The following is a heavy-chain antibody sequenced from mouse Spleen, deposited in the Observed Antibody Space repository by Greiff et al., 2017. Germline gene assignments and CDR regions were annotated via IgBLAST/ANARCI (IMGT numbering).Heavy chain of an antibody. CDR2: IYPGDGDT. Sequence: VQLQQSGPELVKPGASVKISCKASGYAFSSSWMNWVKQRPGKGLEWIGRIYPGDGDTNYNGKFKGKATLTADKSSSTAYMQLSSLTSEDSAVYFCARSVFPDYWGQGTTLTVSS. CDR1: GYAFSSSW. V-gene: IGHV1-82*01. CDR3: ARSVFPDY. J-gene: IGHJ2*01.